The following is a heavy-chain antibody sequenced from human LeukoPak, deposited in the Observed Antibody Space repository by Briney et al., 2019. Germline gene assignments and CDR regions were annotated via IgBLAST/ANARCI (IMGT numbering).Heavy chain of an antibody. Sequence: GGSLRLSCAASGFTFSSYAMSWVRQAPGKGLEWVSAISGSGGSTYYADSVKGRFTISRDNSKNTLYLQMNSLRAEDTAVYYCEKGIKQTKIIPFVYWGQGTLVTVSS. CDR2: ISGSGGST. V-gene: IGHV3-23*01. D-gene: IGHD5-24*01. J-gene: IGHJ4*02. CDR1: GFTFSSYA. CDR3: EKGIKQTKIIPFVY.